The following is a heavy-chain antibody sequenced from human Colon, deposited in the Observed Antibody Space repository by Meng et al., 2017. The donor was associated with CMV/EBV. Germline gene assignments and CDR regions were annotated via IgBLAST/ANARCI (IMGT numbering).Heavy chain of an antibody. CDR3: AKLRGLAATGTPFDS. J-gene: IGHJ4*02. D-gene: IGHD6-13*01. V-gene: IGHV3-21*01. Sequence: GGSLRLSCAASGFTFSSYSMNWVRQAPGKGLEWVSSISSSSSYIYYADSVKGRFTISRDNAKNSLYLQMNSLRPEDTALYYCAKLRGLAATGTPFDSWGQGTLVTVSS. CDR2: ISSSSSYI. CDR1: GFTFSSYS.